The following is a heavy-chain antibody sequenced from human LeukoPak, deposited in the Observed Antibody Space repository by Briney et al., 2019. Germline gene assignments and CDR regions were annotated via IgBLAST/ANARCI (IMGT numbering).Heavy chain of an antibody. CDR1: GFTFDSYG. Sequence: GGTLRLSCAASGFTFDSYGMNWVRQAPGKGLEWVSGISGSGVYTYYADSVKGRFTISRDNSKNTLYLLMNSLRVEDTAVYYCAHSDGECWGQGTLVTVSS. CDR2: ISGSGVYT. V-gene: IGHV3-23*01. CDR3: AHSDGEC. D-gene: IGHD3-10*01. J-gene: IGHJ4*02.